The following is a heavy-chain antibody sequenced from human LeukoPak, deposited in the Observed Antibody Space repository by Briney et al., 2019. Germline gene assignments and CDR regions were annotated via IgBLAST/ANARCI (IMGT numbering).Heavy chain of an antibody. J-gene: IGHJ4*02. Sequence: ASVKVSCKASGYTFTSYDISWVRQAPGQGLEWMGWISAYNGNTNYAQKLQGRVTMTTDTSTSTAYMELRSLRSDDTAVYYCARGGDDYGDSFPFDYWGQGTLVTVSS. CDR1: GYTFTSYD. CDR3: ARGGDDYGDSFPFDY. V-gene: IGHV1-18*01. CDR2: ISAYNGNT. D-gene: IGHD4-17*01.